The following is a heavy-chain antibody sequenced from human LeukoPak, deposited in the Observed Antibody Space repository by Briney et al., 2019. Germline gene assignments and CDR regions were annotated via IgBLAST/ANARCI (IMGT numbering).Heavy chain of an antibody. CDR2: ISAYNGNT. Sequence: GASVKVSCKASGYTFTSYGISWVRQAPGQGLEWMGWISAYNGNTNYAQKLQGRVTMTTDTSTSTAYMELSSLRSEDTAVYYCARTNKIAVAGTWSYYYYYMDVWGKGTTVTISS. CDR1: GYTFTSYG. J-gene: IGHJ6*03. V-gene: IGHV1-18*01. D-gene: IGHD6-19*01. CDR3: ARTNKIAVAGTWSYYYYYMDV.